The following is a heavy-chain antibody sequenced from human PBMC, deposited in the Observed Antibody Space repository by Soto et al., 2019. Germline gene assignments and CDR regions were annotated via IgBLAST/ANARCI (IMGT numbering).Heavy chain of an antibody. CDR2: LSGSGDST. D-gene: IGHD2-21*02. Sequence: EVQLLESGGGLVQPGGSLRLSCAASGFTFSSYAVNWVRQAPGKGLEWVSGLSGSGDSTYYADSVRGRFTISRDNSKDTLYRQMNSLRAEDTAVYYCAKDVAVTAPYYFDYWGQGILVTVSS. CDR1: GFTFSSYA. CDR3: AKDVAVTAPYYFDY. V-gene: IGHV3-23*01. J-gene: IGHJ4*02.